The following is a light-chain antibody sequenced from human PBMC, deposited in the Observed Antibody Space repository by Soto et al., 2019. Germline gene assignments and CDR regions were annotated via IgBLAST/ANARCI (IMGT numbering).Light chain of an antibody. V-gene: IGKV1-5*01. CDR3: QQYDNLPLI. J-gene: IGKJ5*01. Sequence: DIQMTQSPSTLSASVGDTVTVTCQASQSIGRWLAWYQQKPGKAPKLLIFDASTLENGVPARFSGSRSGPEFSLTISSLQPEDFATYYCQQYDNLPLIFGQGTRLEIK. CDR2: DAS. CDR1: QSIGRW.